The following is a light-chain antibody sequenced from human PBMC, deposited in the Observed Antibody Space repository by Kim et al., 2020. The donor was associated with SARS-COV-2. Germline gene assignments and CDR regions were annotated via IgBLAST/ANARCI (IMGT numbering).Light chain of an antibody. CDR3: SSYTSSSTPYYV. CDR2: DVS. J-gene: IGLJ1*01. CDR1: SSDVGGYNY. V-gene: IGLV2-14*03. Sequence: SCTIACTGTSSDVGGYNYVSWYQQHPGKAPKLMIYDVSNRPSGVSNRFSGSKSGNTASLTISGLQAEDEADYYCSSYTSSSTPYYVFGTGTKVTVL.